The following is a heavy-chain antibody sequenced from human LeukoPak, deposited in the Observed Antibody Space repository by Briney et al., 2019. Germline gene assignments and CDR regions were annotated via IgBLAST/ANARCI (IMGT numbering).Heavy chain of an antibody. CDR3: AKGSRLGEISLYRPFDY. D-gene: IGHD3-16*02. CDR1: GFTFDDYA. CDR2: ISGDGDTT. V-gene: IGHV3-43*02. Sequence: PGGSLRLSCAASGFTFDDYAMHWVRQAPGKGLECVSLISGDGDTTFYTDSVKGRFTISRDNSKNSLSLQMNSLKTEDTALYYCAKGSRLGEISLYRPFDYWGQGILVTVSS. J-gene: IGHJ4*02.